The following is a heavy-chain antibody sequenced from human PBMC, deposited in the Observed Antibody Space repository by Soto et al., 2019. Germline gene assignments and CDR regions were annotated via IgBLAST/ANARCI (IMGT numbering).Heavy chain of an antibody. CDR1: GYTFTSYA. CDR3: ARSFGVGTDFDY. J-gene: IGHJ4*02. CDR2: INAGNGNT. Sequence: QVQLVQSGAEEKKPGASVKVSCKASGYTFTSYAMHWVRQAPGQRLEWMGWINAGNGNTKYSQKFQGRVTITRDTSTSTAYMELSSLRSEDTAVYYCARSFGVGTDFDYWGQGTLVTVSS. V-gene: IGHV1-3*05. D-gene: IGHD3-3*01.